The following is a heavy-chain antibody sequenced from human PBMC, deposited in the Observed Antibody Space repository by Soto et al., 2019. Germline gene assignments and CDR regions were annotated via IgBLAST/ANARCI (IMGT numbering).Heavy chain of an antibody. CDR1: GGSISSSSYY. CDR3: ARLNGRSVATIGDYYYYMAV. V-gene: IGHV4-39*07. D-gene: IGHD5-12*01. J-gene: IGHJ6*03. Sequence: SETLSLTCTVSGGSISSSSYYWGWIRQSPGKGLEWIGYFYYSGGTNYSPSSNSRVTISVDTSKNQFSLKLSSVTAADTAVYYCARLNGRSVATIGDYYYYMAVWGKGTTVTVSS. CDR2: FYYSGGT.